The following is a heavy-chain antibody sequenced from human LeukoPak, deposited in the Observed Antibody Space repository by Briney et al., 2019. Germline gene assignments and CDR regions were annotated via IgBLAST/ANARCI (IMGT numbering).Heavy chain of an antibody. Sequence: ASVKVSCKASGYTFTSYYMHWVRQAPGQGLEWMGIINPSGGSTSYAQKFQGRVTMTRDMSTSTVYMELSSLRSEDTAVYYCARQGGSSSEIGAFDIWGQGTMVTVSS. D-gene: IGHD6-6*01. CDR1: GYTFTSYY. CDR3: ARQGGSSSEIGAFDI. CDR2: INPSGGST. J-gene: IGHJ3*02. V-gene: IGHV1-46*01.